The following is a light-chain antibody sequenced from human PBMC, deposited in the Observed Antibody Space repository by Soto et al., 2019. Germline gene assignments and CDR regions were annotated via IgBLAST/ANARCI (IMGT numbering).Light chain of an antibody. CDR1: QSVSSTY. CDR2: GAS. V-gene: IGKV3-20*01. CDR3: QQYGSSLPWT. Sequence: EIVMTQSPCTLSVSPGERATLSCRASQSVSSTYLAWYQQKPGQAPRLLIYGASSRATGIPDRFSGSGSGTDFTLIISRLEPEDSAVYYCQQYGSSLPWTFGQGTKVDIK. J-gene: IGKJ1*01.